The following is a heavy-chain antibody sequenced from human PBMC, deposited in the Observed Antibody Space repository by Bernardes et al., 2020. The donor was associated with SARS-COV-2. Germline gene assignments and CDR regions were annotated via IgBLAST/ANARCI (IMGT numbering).Heavy chain of an antibody. D-gene: IGHD7-27*01. CDR1: GFTFNDYY. CDR3: ARDMFPSNWGSAGY. J-gene: IGHJ4*02. V-gene: IGHV3-11*06. Sequence: GGSLRLSCAASGFTFNDYYMSWIRQAPGKGLEWVAYIDPASIYTDYADSVKGRFTISRDNANNSVYLQMNSLRAEDTAMYFCARDMFPSNWGSAGYWGQGTLVTVSS. CDR2: IDPASIYT.